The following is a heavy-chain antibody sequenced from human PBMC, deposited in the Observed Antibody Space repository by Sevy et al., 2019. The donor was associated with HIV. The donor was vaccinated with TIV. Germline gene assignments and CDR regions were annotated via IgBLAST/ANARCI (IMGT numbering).Heavy chain of an antibody. Sequence: GGSLRLSCAASGFTFSSYWMSWVRQAPGKGLEWVANIKQDGSEKYYVDSVKGRFTISRDNAKNSLYLQMNSLRAEDTAVYYCARDRAGCSGGSCYLFDYWGQGTLVTVSS. CDR2: IKQDGSEK. CDR1: GFTFSSYW. D-gene: IGHD2-15*01. CDR3: ARDRAGCSGGSCYLFDY. J-gene: IGHJ4*02. V-gene: IGHV3-7*01.